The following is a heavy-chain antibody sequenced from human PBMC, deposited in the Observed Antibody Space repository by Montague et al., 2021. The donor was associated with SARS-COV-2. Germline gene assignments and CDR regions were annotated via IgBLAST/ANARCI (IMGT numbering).Heavy chain of an antibody. CDR2: IYHTGST. V-gene: IGHV4-34*01. CDR3: ARWDPQTLTLIGLRGKSASDY. J-gene: IGHJ4*02. Sequence: SETLSLTCAVYGESFSGHYWTWIRQPPGKELEWIGEIYHTGSTNYNPSLKSRVTISVDTSKNQFSLKLRSVTAADTGVYYCARWDPQTLTLIGLRGKSASDYWGQGTLVTVSS. CDR1: GESFSGHY. D-gene: IGHD4-23*01.